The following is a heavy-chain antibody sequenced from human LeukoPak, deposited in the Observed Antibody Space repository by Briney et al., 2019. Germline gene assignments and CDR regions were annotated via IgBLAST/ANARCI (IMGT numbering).Heavy chain of an antibody. Sequence: SQTLSLTCAISGDSVSSNSVTWNWIRQSPSRGLEWLGRTYYRSTWYNDYAVSVRGRITVNPDTSKNRFSLHLNSVTPEDTAVYYCARRLTQYDCFDPWGQGILVTVSS. CDR3: ARRLTQYDCFDP. CDR1: GDSVSSNSVT. V-gene: IGHV6-1*01. CDR2: TYYRSTWYN. D-gene: IGHD2-2*01. J-gene: IGHJ5*02.